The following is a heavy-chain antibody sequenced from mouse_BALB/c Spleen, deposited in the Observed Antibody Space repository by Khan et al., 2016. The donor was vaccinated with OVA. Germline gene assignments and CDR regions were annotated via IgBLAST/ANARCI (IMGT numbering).Heavy chain of an antibody. CDR3: ARRGLRGDFDY. J-gene: IGHJ2*01. Sequence: QVQLQQSGAELAKPGASVRMSCKASGYTFINYGILWVKKRPGQGLEWIGYINPSPGLPEYNQNFKDKATLTADKSSSTAYMQLSSLTSEDAAVESCARRGLRGDFDYWGQGTTLTVSS. CDR1: GYTFINYG. V-gene: IGHV1-4*01. CDR2: INPSPGLP. D-gene: IGHD1-1*01.